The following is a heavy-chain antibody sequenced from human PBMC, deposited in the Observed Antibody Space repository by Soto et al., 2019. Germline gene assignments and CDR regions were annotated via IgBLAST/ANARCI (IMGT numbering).Heavy chain of an antibody. V-gene: IGHV4-31*03. Sequence: SETLSLTCTVSGGSISSGGYYWSWIRQHPGKGLEWIGNIYYTGSTHYDPSLKSRITISLDTSKNQISLKLSSVTAADTAVYYCARAYSGQLPRRADYYYAMDVWGPGTTVTVSS. CDR2: IYYTGST. D-gene: IGHD2-2*01. J-gene: IGHJ6*02. CDR1: GGSISSGGYY. CDR3: ARAYSGQLPRRADYYYAMDV.